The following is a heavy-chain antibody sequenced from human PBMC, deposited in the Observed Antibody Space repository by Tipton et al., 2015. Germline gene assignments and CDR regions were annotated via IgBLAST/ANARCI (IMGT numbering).Heavy chain of an antibody. CDR2: ISHSGNT. Sequence: TLSLTCAVPAYSISSDYYWGWIRQPPGKGLEWIGSISHSGNTYYNPSLKSRVTMSRDTSKNQFSLQLNSVTPEDTAVYYCARRATGGYYFDYWGQGTLVTVSS. CDR1: AYSISSDYY. D-gene: IGHD1-14*01. CDR3: ARRATGGYYFDY. V-gene: IGHV4-38-2*01. J-gene: IGHJ4*02.